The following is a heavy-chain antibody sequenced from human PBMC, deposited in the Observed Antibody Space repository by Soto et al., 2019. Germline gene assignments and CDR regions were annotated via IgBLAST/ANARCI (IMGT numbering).Heavy chain of an antibody. V-gene: IGHV3-48*02. D-gene: IGHD2-15*01. Sequence: LRLSCAASGFTFSSYSMNWVRQAPGKGLEWVSYISSSSSTIYYADSVKGRFTISRDNAKNSLYLQMNSLRDEDTAVYYCARIDDSDYYYYGMDVWGQGTTVTVSS. J-gene: IGHJ6*02. CDR3: ARIDDSDYYYYGMDV. CDR2: ISSSSSTI. CDR1: GFTFSSYS.